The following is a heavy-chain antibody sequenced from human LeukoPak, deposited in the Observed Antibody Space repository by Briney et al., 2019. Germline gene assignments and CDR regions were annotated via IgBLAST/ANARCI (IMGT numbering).Heavy chain of an antibody. J-gene: IGHJ3*02. CDR2: IKQDGIEK. CDR1: GFTFSSYW. Sequence: GGSLRLSCAASGFTFSSYWMSWVRQAPGKGLEWVANIKQDGIEKYYVDSVKGRFTISRDNAKNSLYLQMNSLRADDTAVYYCARDPPAVAGQASGAFDIWGQGTMVTVSS. V-gene: IGHV3-7*01. D-gene: IGHD6-19*01. CDR3: ARDPPAVAGQASGAFDI.